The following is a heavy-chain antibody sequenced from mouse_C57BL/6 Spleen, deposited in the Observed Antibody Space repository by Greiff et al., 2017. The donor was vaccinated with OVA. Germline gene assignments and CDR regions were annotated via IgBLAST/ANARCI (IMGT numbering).Heavy chain of an antibody. CDR3: ARWFIKDFDY. J-gene: IGHJ2*01. D-gene: IGHD1-1*01. Sequence: QVPLQQPGAELVMPGASVKLSCKASGYTFTSYWMPWVKQRPGQGLEWVGEIDPSDSYTTFNQKFKGKSTLTVDKSSSTAYMQLSSLTSEDSAVYYCARWFIKDFDYWGQGTTLTVSS. CDR1: GYTFTSYW. CDR2: IDPSDSYT. V-gene: IGHV1-69*01.